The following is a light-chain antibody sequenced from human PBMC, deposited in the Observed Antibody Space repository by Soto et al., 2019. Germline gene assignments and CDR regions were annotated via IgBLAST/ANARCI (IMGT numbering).Light chain of an antibody. CDR3: NSYTTSSTYV. Sequence: QSALTQPPSASGSPGQSVTISCTGSSSDIGGYDFVSWYQQHPGKVPKLLIYEVTKRPSGVPDRFSGSKSGNTASLTVSGLQADDEADYYCNSYTTSSTYVFGGGTKLTVL. V-gene: IGLV2-8*01. CDR2: EVT. J-gene: IGLJ1*01. CDR1: SSDIGGYDF.